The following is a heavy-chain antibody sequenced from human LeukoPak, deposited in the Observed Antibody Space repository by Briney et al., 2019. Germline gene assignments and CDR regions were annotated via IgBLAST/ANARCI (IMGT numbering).Heavy chain of an antibody. V-gene: IGHV4-31*02. J-gene: IGHJ5*02. CDR3: ARALGTYNWFDP. D-gene: IGHD1-1*01. Sequence: LRLSCAASGFTFSSYGMHWVRQHPGKGLEWIGYIYYSGSTYYNPSLKSRVTISVDTSKNQFSLKLSSVTAADTAVYYCARALGTYNWFDPWGQGTLVTVSS. CDR1: GFTFSSYG. CDR2: IYYSGST.